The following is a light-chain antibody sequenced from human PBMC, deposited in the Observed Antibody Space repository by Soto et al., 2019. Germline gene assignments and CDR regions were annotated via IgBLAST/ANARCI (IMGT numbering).Light chain of an antibody. J-gene: IGKJ5*01. CDR3: QQYDDLPIT. Sequence: DIQLTQSPSFLSPSIGESVTITCRASQVISTSLAWYQVKPGKAPKLLIYAASNLHPGVPSRFRGSGSGTEFSFNITSLQPEDVATYYCQQYDDLPITFGQGTRLEIK. V-gene: IGKV1-33*01. CDR1: QVISTS. CDR2: AAS.